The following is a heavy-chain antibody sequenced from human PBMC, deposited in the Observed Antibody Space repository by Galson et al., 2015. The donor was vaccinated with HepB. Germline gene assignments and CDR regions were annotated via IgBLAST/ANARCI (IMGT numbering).Heavy chain of an antibody. CDR2: IYYSGNT. J-gene: IGHJ5*02. D-gene: IGHD6-19*01. V-gene: IGHV4-59*12. Sequence: LSLTCTVSGVSISSYYWSWIRQPPGKGLEWIGYIYYSGNTNYNPSLKSRVTISLDTSKNQFSLKLSSVTAADTAVYYCTRELVIAVAGTYKWFDPWGQGTLVTASS. CDR1: GVSISSYY. CDR3: TRELVIAVAGTYKWFDP.